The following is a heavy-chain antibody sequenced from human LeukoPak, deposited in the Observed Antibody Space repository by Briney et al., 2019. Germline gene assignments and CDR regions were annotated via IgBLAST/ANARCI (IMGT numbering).Heavy chain of an antibody. J-gene: IGHJ4*02. CDR1: GFTFDDYA. V-gene: IGHV3-23*01. CDR2: ITSNSGRA. D-gene: IGHD6-19*01. CDR3: ARDDPGIAVAGRGGDY. Sequence: AGGSLRLSCAASGFTFDDYAMNWVRQAPGKGLEWVSGITSNSGRAYYADSVKGRFTNSRDNSKNTLYLQMNSLRAEDTAVYYCARDDPGIAVAGRGGDYWGQGTLVTVSS.